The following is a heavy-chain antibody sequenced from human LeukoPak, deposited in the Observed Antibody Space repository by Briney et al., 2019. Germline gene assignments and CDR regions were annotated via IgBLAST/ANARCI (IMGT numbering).Heavy chain of an antibody. Sequence: GASVKVSFKASGGTFSSYAISWVRQAPGQGLEWMGRIIPILGIANYAQKFQGRVTITADKSTSTAYMELSSLRSEDTAVYYCARENGDGDYPSYWGQGTLVTVSS. CDR3: ARENGDGDYPSY. V-gene: IGHV1-69*04. CDR1: GGTFSSYA. J-gene: IGHJ4*02. CDR2: IIPILGIA. D-gene: IGHD4-17*01.